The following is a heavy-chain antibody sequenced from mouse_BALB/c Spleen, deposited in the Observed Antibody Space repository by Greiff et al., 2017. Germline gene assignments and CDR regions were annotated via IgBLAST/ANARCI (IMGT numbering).Heavy chain of an antibody. J-gene: IGHJ3*01. CDR2: ISSGGSYT. CDR1: GFTFSSYA. CDR3: ARDKFAY. Sequence: EVKLMESGGGLVKPGGSLKLSCAASGFTFSSYAMSWVRQSPEKRLEWVAEISSGGSYTYYPDTVTGRFTISRDNAKNTLYLEMSSLRSEDTAMYYGARDKFAYWGQGTLVTVSA. V-gene: IGHV5-9-4*01.